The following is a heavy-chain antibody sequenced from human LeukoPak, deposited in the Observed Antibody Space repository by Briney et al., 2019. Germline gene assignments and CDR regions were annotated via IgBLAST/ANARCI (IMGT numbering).Heavy chain of an antibody. D-gene: IGHD6-13*01. V-gene: IGHV4-34*01. CDR3: ARVSRTAAAGITNYYYGMDV. J-gene: IGHJ6*02. CDR2: INHSGST. CDR1: GGSFSGYY. Sequence: PSETLSLTCAVYGGSFSGYYWSWIRQPPGKGLEWIGEINHSGSTNYNPSLKSRVTISVDTSKNQFSLKLSSVTAADTAVYYCARVSRTAAAGITNYYYGMDVWGQGTTVTVSS.